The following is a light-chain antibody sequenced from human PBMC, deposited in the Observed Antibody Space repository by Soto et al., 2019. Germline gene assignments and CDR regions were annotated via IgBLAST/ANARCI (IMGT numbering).Light chain of an antibody. J-gene: IGKJ1*01. Sequence: QIIKTTSTLSASVGDRVTITCRASQSISSWLAWYQQKPGKAPKLLIYDASSLESGVPSRFSGSGSGTEFTLTISSLQPDDFATYYCQQYNSYSWTFGQGTKVDIK. V-gene: IGKV1-5*01. CDR3: QQYNSYSWT. CDR1: QSISSW. CDR2: DAS.